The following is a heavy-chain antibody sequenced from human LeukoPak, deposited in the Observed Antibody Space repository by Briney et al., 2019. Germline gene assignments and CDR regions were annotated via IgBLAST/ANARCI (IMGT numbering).Heavy chain of an antibody. D-gene: IGHD4-17*01. Sequence: SETLSLTCTVSGGSISSYYWSWIRQPPGKGLEWIGEINHSGSTNYNPSLKSRVTISVDTSKNQFSLKLSSVTAADTAVYYCARERGTTVTTRGYYYMDVWGKGTTVTVSS. CDR1: GGSISSYY. CDR3: ARERGTTVTTRGYYYMDV. V-gene: IGHV4-34*01. J-gene: IGHJ6*03. CDR2: INHSGST.